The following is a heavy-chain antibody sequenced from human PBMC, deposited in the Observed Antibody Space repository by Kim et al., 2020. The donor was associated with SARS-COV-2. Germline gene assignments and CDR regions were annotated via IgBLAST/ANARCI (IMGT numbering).Heavy chain of an antibody. J-gene: IGHJ4*02. CDR3: ARSADTYVTY. Sequence: SETLSLTCTVSGGSISSVSSYWGWIRQPPGKGLQWIGYIYYSGTTYYNPSLKSRVIISQDTSKNQFSLKLSSVTAADTAVYYCARSADTYVTYWGQGTLVTVSS. V-gene: IGHV4-39*01. D-gene: IGHD3-16*01. CDR2: IYYSGTT. CDR1: GGSISSVSSY.